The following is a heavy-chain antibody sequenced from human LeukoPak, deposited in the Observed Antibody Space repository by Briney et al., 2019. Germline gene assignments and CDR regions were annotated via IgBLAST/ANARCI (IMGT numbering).Heavy chain of an antibody. CDR3: ARDLDYYDSSGYYYSGADNWFDP. Sequence: ASVKVSCKASGYIFTGYYMHWVRQAPGQGLEWMGWINPNSGGTNYAQKFQGRVTMTRDTSISTAYMELSRLRSDDTAVYYCARDLDYYDSSGYYYSGADNWFDPWGQGTLVTVSS. CDR2: INPNSGGT. CDR1: GYIFTGYY. V-gene: IGHV1-2*02. D-gene: IGHD3-22*01. J-gene: IGHJ5*02.